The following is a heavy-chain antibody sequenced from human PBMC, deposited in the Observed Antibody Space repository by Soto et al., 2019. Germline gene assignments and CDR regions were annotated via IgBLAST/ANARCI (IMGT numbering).Heavy chain of an antibody. D-gene: IGHD2-2*01. Sequence: SETLSLTCAVFGGSFSGYYWSWIRQPPGKGLEWIGEINHSGSTNYNPSLKSRVTISVDTSKNQFSLKLSSVTAADTAAYYCARDSCSSTSCYAPFDYWGQGTLVTVSS. J-gene: IGHJ4*02. CDR2: INHSGST. CDR3: ARDSCSSTSCYAPFDY. CDR1: GGSFSGYY. V-gene: IGHV4-34*01.